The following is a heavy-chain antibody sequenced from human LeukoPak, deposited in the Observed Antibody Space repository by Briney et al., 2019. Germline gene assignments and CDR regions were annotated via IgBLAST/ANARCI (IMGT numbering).Heavy chain of an antibody. V-gene: IGHV2-70*11. CDR2: IDWDDDK. D-gene: IGHD3-22*01. Sequence: RESGPALVKPTQTLTLTCTFSGFSLSTSGMCVSWIRQPPGKALGWLARIDWDDDKYYSTSLKTRLTISKDTSKNQVVLTMTNMDPVDTATYYCARIRLLRGDYYPDYWGQGTLVTVSS. J-gene: IGHJ4*02. CDR3: ARIRLLRGDYYPDY. CDR1: GFSLSTSGMC.